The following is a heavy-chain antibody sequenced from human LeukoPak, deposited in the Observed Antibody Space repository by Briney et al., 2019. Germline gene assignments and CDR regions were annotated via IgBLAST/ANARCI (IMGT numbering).Heavy chain of an antibody. V-gene: IGHV3-23*01. CDR2: ITGSGDTT. Sequence: GGSLRLSCAASGFTFSSYAVTWVRQAPGKGLEWVSGITGSGDTTFYADSVKGRFTISRDNSKNTLYLQMSSLRTEDAAVFYCVQVGSNYYLNWGQGTLVIVSS. J-gene: IGHJ4*02. D-gene: IGHD4-11*01. CDR3: VQVGSNYYLN. CDR1: GFTFSSYA.